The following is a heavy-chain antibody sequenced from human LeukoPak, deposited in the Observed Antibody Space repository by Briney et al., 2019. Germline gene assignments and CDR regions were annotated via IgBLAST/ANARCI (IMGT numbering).Heavy chain of an antibody. CDR3: ARDASPPGIIFDY. CDR2: ISSNGGST. CDR1: GFTFSSYA. D-gene: IGHD1-14*01. J-gene: IGHJ4*02. V-gene: IGHV3-64*01. Sequence: GGSLRLSCAASGFTFSSYAMHWVRQAPGKGLEYVSAISSNGGSTYYANSVKGRFTISRDNSKNTLYLQMGSLRAEDTAVYYCARDASPPGIIFDYWGQGNLVTVSS.